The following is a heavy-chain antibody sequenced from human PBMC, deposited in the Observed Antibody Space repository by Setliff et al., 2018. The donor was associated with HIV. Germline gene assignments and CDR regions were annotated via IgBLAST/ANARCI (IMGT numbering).Heavy chain of an antibody. CDR3: ASIELAAMVPVDY. CDR2: ISSSSSTI. V-gene: IGHV3-48*04. Sequence: PGGSLRLSCATSGFTFDSYSIIWVRQAPGKGLEWVSYISSSSSTIYYADSVKGRFTISRDNAKNSLFLQMNSLRAEDTAVYYCASIELAAMVPVDYWGQGTLVTVSS. CDR1: GFTFDSYS. J-gene: IGHJ4*02. D-gene: IGHD5-18*01.